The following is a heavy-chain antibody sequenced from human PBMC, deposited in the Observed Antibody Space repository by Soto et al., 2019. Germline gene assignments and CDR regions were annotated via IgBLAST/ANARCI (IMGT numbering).Heavy chain of an antibody. Sequence: EVQLVESGGGLVQPGGSLRLSCAASGLTFSSYWMHWVRQAPGKGLVWVSRINTDGSSTTYADSVKGRFTISRDNTKNTLYLQMNSLRVADTAVYYWAGDSGSNINFDYWGQGTLVTVSS. J-gene: IGHJ4*02. D-gene: IGHD1-26*01. CDR1: GLTFSSYW. V-gene: IGHV3-74*01. CDR3: AGDSGSNINFDY. CDR2: INTDGSST.